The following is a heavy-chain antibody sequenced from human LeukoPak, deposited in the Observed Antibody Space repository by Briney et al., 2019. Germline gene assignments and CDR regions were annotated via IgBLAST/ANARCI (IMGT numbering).Heavy chain of an antibody. CDR3: AREYSGSYYFDY. D-gene: IGHD1-26*01. Sequence: PSETLSLTCTVSGGSISSYYWSWIRQPPGKGLEWIGYIYYSGSTSYNPSLKSRVTISVDTSKNQFSLKLTSVTAADTAMYYCAREYSGSYYFDYWGQGTLVTVSS. V-gene: IGHV4-59*01. CDR2: IYYSGST. CDR1: GGSISSYY. J-gene: IGHJ4*02.